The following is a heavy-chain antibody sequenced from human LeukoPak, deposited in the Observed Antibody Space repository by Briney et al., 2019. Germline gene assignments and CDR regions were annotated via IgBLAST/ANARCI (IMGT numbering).Heavy chain of an antibody. CDR3: ALYAVAGPSFDY. CDR2: IIPIFGTA. V-gene: IGHV1-69*05. Sequence: GSSVKVSCKASGCTFSSYAISWVRQAPGQGLEWMGGIIPIFGTANYAQKFQGRVTITTDESTSTAYMELSSLRSEDTAVYYCALYAVAGPSFDYWGQGTLVTVSS. D-gene: IGHD6-19*01. J-gene: IGHJ4*02. CDR1: GCTFSSYA.